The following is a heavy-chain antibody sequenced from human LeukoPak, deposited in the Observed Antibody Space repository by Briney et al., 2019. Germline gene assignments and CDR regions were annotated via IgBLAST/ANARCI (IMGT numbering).Heavy chain of an antibody. Sequence: GESLKISCKGSGYSFTSNWIGWVRQMPGKGLEWMGIIYPSDSDTRYSPSFQGQVTISVDKSISTAYLQWSSLKASDTAMYYCARRGPLNYYDSSGYGCDAFDIWGQGTMVTVSS. V-gene: IGHV5-51*01. CDR2: IYPSDSDT. D-gene: IGHD3-22*01. CDR1: GYSFTSNW. CDR3: ARRGPLNYYDSSGYGCDAFDI. J-gene: IGHJ3*02.